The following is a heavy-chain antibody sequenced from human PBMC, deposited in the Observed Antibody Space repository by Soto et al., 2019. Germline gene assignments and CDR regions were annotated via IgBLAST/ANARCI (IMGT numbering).Heavy chain of an antibody. CDR1: GFTFSDYY. CDR2: ISSSSSHT. D-gene: IGHD3-22*01. Sequence: KPGGSLRLSCAASGFTFSDYYMSWIRQAPGKGLEWVSYISSSSSHTNYADSVKGRFTISRDNAKNSLYLQMNSLRADDTAVYYCARDDSSGYCDYWGQGTLVTVSS. CDR3: ARDDSSGYCDY. J-gene: IGHJ4*02. V-gene: IGHV3-11*06.